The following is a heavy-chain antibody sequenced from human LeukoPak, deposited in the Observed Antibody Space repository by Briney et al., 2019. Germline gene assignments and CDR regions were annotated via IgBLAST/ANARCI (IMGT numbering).Heavy chain of an antibody. CDR2: INRGGDT. J-gene: IGHJ4*03. D-gene: IGHD3/OR15-3a*01. CDR3: ARGRGTESYFHD. CDR1: GGSIRSSYYY. Sequence: SETLSLTCTVSGGSIRSSYYYWGWIRQPPGKGLEWIGEINRGGDTNYNPFLKSRATISIDTSRNYFSLKLSSVTAADTAVYYCARGRGTESYFHDWGQGTLVTVSS. V-gene: IGHV4-39*02.